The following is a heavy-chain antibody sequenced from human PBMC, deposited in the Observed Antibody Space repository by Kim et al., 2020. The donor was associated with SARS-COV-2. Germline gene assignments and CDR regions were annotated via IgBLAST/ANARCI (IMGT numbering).Heavy chain of an antibody. V-gene: IGHV3-23*01. CDR3: ARDGYNWTPFDY. CDR1: GFTFSTYA. D-gene: IGHD1-1*01. CDR2: ISGTGGTT. J-gene: IGHJ4*02. Sequence: GGSLRLSCVASGFTFSTYAMSWVRQAPGKGLEWVSSISGTGGTTDYADSVKGRFTISRDNARNTLSLQLNSLRAEDTAIYYCARDGYNWTPFDYCSQGTL.